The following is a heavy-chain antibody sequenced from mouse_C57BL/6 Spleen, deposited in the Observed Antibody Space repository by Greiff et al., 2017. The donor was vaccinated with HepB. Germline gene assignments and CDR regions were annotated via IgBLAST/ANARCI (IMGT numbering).Heavy chain of an antibody. D-gene: IGHD2-1*01. CDR1: GFTFSSYA. J-gene: IGHJ3*01. CDR3: ARAGRYGNPDEFAY. Sequence: EVQLVESGGGLVKPGGSLKLSCAASGFTFSSYAMSWVRQTPEKRLEWVATISDGGSYTYYPDNVKGRVTITRDNAKNNRYLQLSHLTSEDTAMYYYARAGRYGNPDEFAYWGQGTLVTVSA. CDR2: ISDGGSYT. V-gene: IGHV5-4*01.